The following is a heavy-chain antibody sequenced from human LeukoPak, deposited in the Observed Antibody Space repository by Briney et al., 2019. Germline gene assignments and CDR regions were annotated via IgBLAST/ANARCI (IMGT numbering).Heavy chain of an antibody. CDR2: IYYSGST. CDR3: ARQGRSSSGYYVFFDY. J-gene: IGHJ4*02. D-gene: IGHD3-22*01. CDR1: GGSLSSYY. Sequence: PSETLSLTCTVSGGSLSSYYWSWIRQPPGKGLEWSGYIYYSGSTNYNPSLKSRVTISVDTSKNQFSLKLSSVTAADTAVYYCARQGRSSSGYYVFFDYWGQGTLVTVSS. V-gene: IGHV4-59*08.